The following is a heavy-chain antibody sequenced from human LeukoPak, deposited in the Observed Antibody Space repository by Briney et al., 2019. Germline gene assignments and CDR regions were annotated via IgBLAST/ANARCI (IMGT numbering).Heavy chain of an antibody. J-gene: IGHJ3*02. CDR3: ARASMRRGNYDLWSASHMDDVFDI. CDR1: GFTFSSYD. D-gene: IGHD3-3*01. CDR2: IGTAGDT. V-gene: IGHV3-13*01. Sequence: GGSLRLSCAASGFTFSSYDMHWVRQATGKGLEWVSAIGTAGDTYYPGSVKGRFTISRENAKNSLYLQMNSLRAGDTAVYYCARASMRRGNYDLWSASHMDDVFDIWGQGTMVTVSS.